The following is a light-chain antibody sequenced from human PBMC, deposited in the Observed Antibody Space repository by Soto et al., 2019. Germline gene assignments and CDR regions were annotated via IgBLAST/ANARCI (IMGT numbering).Light chain of an antibody. CDR1: SSNIGSNA. Sequence: QSVLAQPPSASGTPGQRVTISCSGGSSNIGSNALKWFHHLPGIAPKLLMSSDNQRPSGVPGRFSGSKSGTSASLAISGLQSEDEADYYCASWDDSLTTYVFGSGTKLTVL. V-gene: IGLV1-44*01. J-gene: IGLJ1*01. CDR3: ASWDDSLTTYV. CDR2: SDN.